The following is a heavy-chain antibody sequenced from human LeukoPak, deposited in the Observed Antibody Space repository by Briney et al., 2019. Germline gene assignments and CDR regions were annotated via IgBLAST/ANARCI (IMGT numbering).Heavy chain of an antibody. CDR2: IGTAGDT. CDR3: ARDRSSIADDLYYFDY. CDR1: GFTFSSYD. D-gene: IGHD6-6*01. Sequence: GGSPRLSCAASGFTFSSYDMHWVRQATGKGLEWVSAIGTAGDTYYPGSVKGRFTISRENAKNSLYLQMNSLRAGDTAVYYCARDRSSIADDLYYFDYWGQGTLVTVSS. J-gene: IGHJ4*02. V-gene: IGHV3-13*01.